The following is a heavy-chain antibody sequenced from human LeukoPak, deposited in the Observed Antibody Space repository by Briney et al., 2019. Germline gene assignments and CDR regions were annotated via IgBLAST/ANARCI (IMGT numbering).Heavy chain of an antibody. Sequence: SETLSLTCTVSGGSINSYYWSWIRQPPGKGLEWLGYIYYSGSTNYNPSLKSRVTISVDTSKNQFSLKLSSVTAADTAVYYCARGAWDDILTPFDYWGQGTLVTVSS. J-gene: IGHJ4*02. CDR1: GGSINSYY. D-gene: IGHD3-9*01. CDR3: ARGAWDDILTPFDY. V-gene: IGHV4-59*01. CDR2: IYYSGST.